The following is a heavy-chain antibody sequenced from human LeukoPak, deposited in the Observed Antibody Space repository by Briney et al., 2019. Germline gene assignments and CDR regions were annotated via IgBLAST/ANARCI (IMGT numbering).Heavy chain of an antibody. V-gene: IGHV1-46*01. D-gene: IGHD6-19*01. CDR3: QVSLYSSGLSDY. CDR1: GYTFTSYY. CDR2: INPSGGST. J-gene: IGHJ4*02. Sequence: ASVKVSCKASGYTFTSYYMHWVRQAPGQGLEWMGIINPSGGSTSYAQKFQGRVTMTRDTSTSTVYMELSSLRSDDTAVYYCQVSLYSSGLSDYWGQGTLVTVSS.